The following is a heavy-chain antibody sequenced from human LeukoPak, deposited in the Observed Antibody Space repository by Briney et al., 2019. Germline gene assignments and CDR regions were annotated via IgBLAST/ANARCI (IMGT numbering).Heavy chain of an antibody. Sequence: ASVKVSCKASGYTFTGYYMHWVRQAPGQGLEWMGWINPNSGDTSYAREFQDRVTMTRDTSLSTAYMELSRLRSDDTAVYFCARRPINCIITNCYVDYWGQGTLVAVSS. CDR3: ARRPINCIITNCYVDY. D-gene: IGHD2-2*01. J-gene: IGHJ4*02. CDR1: GYTFTGYY. V-gene: IGHV1-2*02. CDR2: INPNSGDT.